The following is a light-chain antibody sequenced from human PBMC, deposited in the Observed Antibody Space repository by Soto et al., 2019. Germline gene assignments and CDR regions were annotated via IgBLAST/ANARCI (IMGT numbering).Light chain of an antibody. CDR3: QSYYSSMSGLVV. CDR1: SSNIGAGYD. Sequence: QSVLTQPPSVSGAPGQRVTISCTGSSSNIGAGYDVPWYQQLPGTAPKLLIYGNSNRPSGVPDRFSGSKSGTSASLAITGLQAEDEADYYCQSYYSSMSGLVVFGGGTKLTVL. CDR2: GNS. J-gene: IGLJ2*01. V-gene: IGLV1-40*01.